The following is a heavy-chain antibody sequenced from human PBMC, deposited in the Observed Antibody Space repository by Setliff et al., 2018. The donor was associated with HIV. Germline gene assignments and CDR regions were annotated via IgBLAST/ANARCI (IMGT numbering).Heavy chain of an antibody. D-gene: IGHD2-8*02. CDR1: GGSISSGAYY. CDR2: IYTSGST. CDR3: ARDLVAAFDI. Sequence: PSETLSLTCTVSGGSISSGAYYWTWIRQPAGKGLEWIGHIYTSGSTYYNPSLKSRVTISVDTSKNQFSLKLSSVTAADTAVYYCARDLVAAFDIWGQGTMVTV. V-gene: IGHV4-61*09. J-gene: IGHJ3*02.